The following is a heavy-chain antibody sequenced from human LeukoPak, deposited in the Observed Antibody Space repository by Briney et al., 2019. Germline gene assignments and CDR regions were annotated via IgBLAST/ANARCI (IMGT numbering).Heavy chain of an antibody. CDR3: AGRRITIFGEVIRSRRHYFDP. J-gene: IGHJ5*02. Sequence: PSETLSLTCAVYGGSFSGHYWNWIRQPSGKGLEWIGEIKHSGIRNYNPSLKSRVTISLDTSKNQFSLKLSSVAAADTAVYYCAGRRITIFGEVIRSRRHYFDPWGQGSLVTVSS. V-gene: IGHV4-34*01. D-gene: IGHD3-3*01. CDR1: GGSFSGHY. CDR2: IKHSGIR.